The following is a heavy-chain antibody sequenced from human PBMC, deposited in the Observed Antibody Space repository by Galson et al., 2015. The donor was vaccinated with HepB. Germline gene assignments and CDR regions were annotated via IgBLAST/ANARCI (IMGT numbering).Heavy chain of an antibody. J-gene: IGHJ4*02. CDR1: GLRVSDSY. V-gene: IGHV3-66*01. CDR2: IYSGGRI. CDR3: ATTIDGDYYFDY. D-gene: IGHD4-17*01. Sequence: SLRLSCAASGLRVSDSYMAWVRQAPGKGLEWAAVIYSGGRIFYADSVKDKFTISRDRSQNTLIFQLNSLRAEDTAVYYCATTIDGDYYFDYWGQGTLVTVPS.